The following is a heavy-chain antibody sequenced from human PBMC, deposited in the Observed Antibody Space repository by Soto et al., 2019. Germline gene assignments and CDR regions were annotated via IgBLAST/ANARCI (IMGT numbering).Heavy chain of an antibody. V-gene: IGHV3-9*01. CDR1: GFTFDDGA. Sequence: PGRSLRLSCADSGFTFDDGAMHWVRQAPGKGLENVSGISCNSGSIGYADSVKGRFTISRDNAKNSLYLQMNSLRAEVTALYDCAKEAWTYDYVWGSYRYYYDYYGMDIWGQGTTDTVSS. CDR3: AKEAWTYDYVWGSYRYYYDYYGMDI. CDR2: ISCNSGSI. D-gene: IGHD3-16*02. J-gene: IGHJ6*02.